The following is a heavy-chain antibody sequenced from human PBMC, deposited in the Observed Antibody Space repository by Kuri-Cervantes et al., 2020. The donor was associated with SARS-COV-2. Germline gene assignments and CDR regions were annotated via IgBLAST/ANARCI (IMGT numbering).Heavy chain of an antibody. CDR2: IYTSRST. J-gene: IGHJ4*02. Sequence: LRLSCTASGCSISSGSYYWSWIRQPAGKGPESIVCIYTSRSTNYNPSLKSRFTISVDTSKNQFSLKLSSVTAADTAVYYCARYSLVYCSGGSCCAGFDYWGQGTLVTVSS. CDR1: GCSISSGSYY. CDR3: ARYSLVYCSGGSCCAGFDY. D-gene: IGHD2-15*01. V-gene: IGHV4-61*02.